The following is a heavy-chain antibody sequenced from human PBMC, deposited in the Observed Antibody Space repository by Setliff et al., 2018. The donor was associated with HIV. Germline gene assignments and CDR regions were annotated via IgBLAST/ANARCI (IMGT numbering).Heavy chain of an antibody. CDR3: ARHAARLGQVDY. J-gene: IGHJ4*02. CDR1: GGSISSSSYY. D-gene: IGHD7-27*01. CDR2: IYYSGST. Sequence: SETLSLTCTVSGGSISSSSYYWGWIRQPPGKGLEWIGSIYYSGSTYYNPSLKSRVTISVDTSKNQFSLKLSSVTAADTAVYYCARHAARLGQVDYWGQGTLVTSPQ. V-gene: IGHV4-39*01.